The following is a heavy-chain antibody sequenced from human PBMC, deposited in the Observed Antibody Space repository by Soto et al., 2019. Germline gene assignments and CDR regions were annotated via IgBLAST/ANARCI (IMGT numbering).Heavy chain of an antibody. CDR2: IDPSDSQT. Sequence: GQSLKISCKGSGYSFACYWITWVRQKPGKGLEWMGRIDPSDSQTYYSPSFRGHVTISVTKSITTVFLQWSSLRASDTAMYYCARQIYDSDTGPNFQYYFDSWGQGTPVTVSS. V-gene: IGHV5-10-1*01. D-gene: IGHD3-22*01. J-gene: IGHJ4*02. CDR3: ARQIYDSDTGPNFQYYFDS. CDR1: GYSFACYW.